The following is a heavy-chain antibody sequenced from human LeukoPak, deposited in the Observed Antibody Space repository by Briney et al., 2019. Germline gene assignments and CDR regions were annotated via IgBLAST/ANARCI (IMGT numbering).Heavy chain of an antibody. V-gene: IGHV1-2*02. CDR2: INPNSGAT. CDR1: GYTFTGYY. J-gene: IGHJ5*02. D-gene: IGHD1-26*01. CDR3: AREPTSGSYYGTFDH. Sequence: ASVKVSCKASGYTFTGYYMHWVRQAPGQGLEWMGWINPNSGATNYAQKFQGRVTMTRDTSINTAYMELRRLRSDDTAVYYCAREPTSGSYYGTFDHWAQGTLVTVSS.